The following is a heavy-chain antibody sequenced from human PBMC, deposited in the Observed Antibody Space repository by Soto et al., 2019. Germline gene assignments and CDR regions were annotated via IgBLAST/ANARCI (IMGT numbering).Heavy chain of an antibody. V-gene: IGHV4-39*01. CDR1: GASIITTYY. J-gene: IGHJ6*02. D-gene: IGHD2-21*01. Sequence: SETLSLTCSVSGASIITTYYWGWIRQSPGKGLEWIGSIYYSGSTNYNPSLKSRVTIFVDTSKSQFSLMMDSVTAADTAVYYCARHDWARFYGMDVWGQGTTVTVSS. CDR2: IYYSGST. CDR3: ARHDWARFYGMDV.